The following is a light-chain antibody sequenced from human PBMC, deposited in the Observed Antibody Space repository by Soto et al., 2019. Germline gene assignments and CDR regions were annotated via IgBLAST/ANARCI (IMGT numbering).Light chain of an antibody. J-gene: IGKJ4*01. CDR2: DAS. V-gene: IGKV3-11*01. Sequence: EIVLTQSPATLSLSPGERATLSCRATQSITTSLAWCQQKPGQPPRLLIYDASNRATGIPARFSGSGSGTDFTLTISSLEPEDFAVYYCQQRSIWPRLTFGGGTKVEIK. CDR1: QSITTS. CDR3: QQRSIWPRLT.